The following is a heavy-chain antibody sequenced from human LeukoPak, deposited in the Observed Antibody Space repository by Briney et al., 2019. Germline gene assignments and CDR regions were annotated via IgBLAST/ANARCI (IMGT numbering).Heavy chain of an antibody. D-gene: IGHD6-6*01. Sequence: PSETLSLTCTVSGGSISSYYWSWIRQPPGKGLEWIGYIYYSGSTNYNPSLKSRVTISVDTSKNRFSLKLSSVTAADTAVYYCARSSGIAARHRYSDYWGQGTLVTVSS. CDR3: ARSSGIAARHRYSDY. J-gene: IGHJ4*02. CDR1: GGSISSYY. V-gene: IGHV4-59*01. CDR2: IYYSGST.